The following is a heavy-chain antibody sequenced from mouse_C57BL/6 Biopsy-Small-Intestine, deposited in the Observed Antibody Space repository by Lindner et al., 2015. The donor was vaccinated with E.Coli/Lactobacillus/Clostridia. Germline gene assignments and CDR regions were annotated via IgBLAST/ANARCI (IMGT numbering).Heavy chain of an antibody. J-gene: IGHJ4*01. CDR1: GYSFTGYN. Sequence: VQLQESGAELVKPGASVKISCKASGYSFTGYNMNWVKQSHGKSLEWIGNINPYYGSTRYNQKFRGKATLTVDKSSSTAYMQLNSLTSEDSAVYYCAREGYYDYDGAMDYWGQGTSVTVSS. CDR3: AREGYYDYDGAMDY. V-gene: IGHV1-39*01. D-gene: IGHD2-4*01. CDR2: INPYYGST.